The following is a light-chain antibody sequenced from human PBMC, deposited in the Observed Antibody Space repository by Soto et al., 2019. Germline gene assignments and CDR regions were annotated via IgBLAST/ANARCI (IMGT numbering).Light chain of an antibody. Sequence: EIVLTQSPATLSLSPGERATLSCRASQSVSSYLAWYQKKPGQAPRLLIYDASNRATGIPARFSGSGSGTDFTLTISSLEPEDFAVYYCQQRSNWSPNSFGQGTKLEIK. CDR2: DAS. J-gene: IGKJ2*03. CDR1: QSVSSY. V-gene: IGKV3-11*01. CDR3: QQRSNWSPNS.